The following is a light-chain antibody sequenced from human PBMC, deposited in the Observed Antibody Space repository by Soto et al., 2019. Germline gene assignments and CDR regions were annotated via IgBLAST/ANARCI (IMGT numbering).Light chain of an antibody. CDR3: QQYNNWPPLT. J-gene: IGKJ4*01. V-gene: IGKV3-15*01. CDR1: QSISRT. CDR2: DAS. Sequence: IVMTQSPDTLSVSPGERATLSCRASQSISRTLAWYQQKGVQAPRLLIYDASTRATGTPARFSGSGSGTDFTLTISSLQSEDFAIYYCQQYNNWPPLTFGGGTKVEI.